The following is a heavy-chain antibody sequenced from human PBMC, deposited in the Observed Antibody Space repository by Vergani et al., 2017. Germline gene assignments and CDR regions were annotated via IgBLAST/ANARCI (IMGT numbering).Heavy chain of an antibody. J-gene: IGHJ3*02. D-gene: IGHD2-2*01. Sequence: VQLVESGGGLIQPGRSLRLSCAASGFTFSSYGMHWVRQAPGKGLEWVAVISYDGSNKYYADSVKGRFTISRDNSKNTLYLQMNSLRAEDTAVYYCAKEIKYHTLRAFDIWGQGTMVTVSS. CDR1: GFTFSSYG. V-gene: IGHV3-30*18. CDR3: AKEIKYHTLRAFDI. CDR2: ISYDGSNK.